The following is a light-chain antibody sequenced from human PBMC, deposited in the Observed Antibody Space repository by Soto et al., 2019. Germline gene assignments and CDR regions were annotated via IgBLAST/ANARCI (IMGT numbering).Light chain of an antibody. J-gene: IGLJ3*02. CDR1: SSDVGAYDF. Sequence: QSALTQPRSVSGSLGQSVTISCTGTSSDVGAYDFASWYQQNPGKAPRLIIFDVIKRPSGVPDRFSGSKSGNTASLPISGLQSEDEADYHCSSYAGSHTYEVFGGGTKVTVL. V-gene: IGLV2-11*01. CDR2: DVI. CDR3: SSYAGSHTYEV.